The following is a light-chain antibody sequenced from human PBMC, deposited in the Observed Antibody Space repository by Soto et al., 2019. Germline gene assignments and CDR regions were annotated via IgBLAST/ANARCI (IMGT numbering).Light chain of an antibody. CDR3: QQRSSWPWT. CDR1: QSFNSIY. Sequence: EIALTQSPGTLSLSPGERATLSCRASQSFNSIYLAWYQQKPGQAPRLLIYDAANRATGIPARIGGSGSGTDFTLTISSLEPEDFAVYYCQQRSSWPWTFGQGTKVDIK. CDR2: DAA. J-gene: IGKJ1*01. V-gene: IGKV3D-20*02.